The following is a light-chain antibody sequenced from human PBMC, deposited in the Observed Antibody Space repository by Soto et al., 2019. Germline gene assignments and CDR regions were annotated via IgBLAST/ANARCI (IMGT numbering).Light chain of an antibody. CDR1: QSVSSY. V-gene: IGKV3-11*01. CDR2: GAS. CDR3: QHRGKWPRT. J-gene: IGKJ2*01. Sequence: EIVLTQSPATLSLSPGERATLSCRASQSVSSYLAWYQQKPGQAPRLLIYGASNRATGIPARFSGSGSGTDFRLTISSLESEAFAVYYGQHRGKWPRTFGQGTKLEIK.